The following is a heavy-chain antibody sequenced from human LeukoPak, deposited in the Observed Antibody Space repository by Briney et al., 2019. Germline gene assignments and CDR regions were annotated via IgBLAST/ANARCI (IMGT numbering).Heavy chain of an antibody. Sequence: GGSLRLSCAASGFTVSSNYMSWVRQAPGKGLEWVSVIYSGGSTYYADSVKGRFTISRDNSKNTLYLQMNSLRAEDTAVYYCASTYYDSSGYYYKWYYFDYWGQRTLVTVSS. D-gene: IGHD3-22*01. J-gene: IGHJ4*02. CDR3: ASTYYDSSGYYYKWYYFDY. CDR2: IYSGGST. CDR1: GFTVSSNY. V-gene: IGHV3-66*01.